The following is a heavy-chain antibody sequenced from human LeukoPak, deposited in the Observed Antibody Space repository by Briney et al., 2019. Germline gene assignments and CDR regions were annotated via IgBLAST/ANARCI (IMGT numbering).Heavy chain of an antibody. V-gene: IGHV1-2*02. CDR3: ASEPIYDILTGYYRQHYFDY. Sequence: ASVKVSCKASGYTFTGYYMHWVRQAPGQGLEWMGWINPNSGGTNYAQKFQGRVTMTRDTSISTAYMELSRLRSDDTAVYYCASEPIYDILTGYYRQHYFDYWGQGTLVTVSS. CDR2: INPNSGGT. J-gene: IGHJ4*02. CDR1: GYTFTGYY. D-gene: IGHD3-9*01.